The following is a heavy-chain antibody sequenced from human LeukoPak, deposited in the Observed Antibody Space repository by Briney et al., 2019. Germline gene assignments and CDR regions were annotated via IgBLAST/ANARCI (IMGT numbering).Heavy chain of an antibody. J-gene: IGHJ6*03. CDR3: ARVDSSGVYYYYYYMDV. Sequence: ASVKVFCKASGYTFTSYDINWVRQATGQGLEWMGWMNPNSGNTGYAQKFQGRVTMTRNTSISTAYMELSSLRSEDTAVYYCARVDSSGVYYYYYYMDVWGKGTTVTVSS. CDR2: MNPNSGNT. D-gene: IGHD3-22*01. CDR1: GYTFTSYD. V-gene: IGHV1-8*01.